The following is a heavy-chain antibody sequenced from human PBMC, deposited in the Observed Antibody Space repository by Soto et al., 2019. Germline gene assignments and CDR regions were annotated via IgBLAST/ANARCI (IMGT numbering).Heavy chain of an antibody. CDR1: GGSISSYY. CDR2: ISYSGNT. D-gene: IGHD6-13*01. J-gene: IGHJ4*02. V-gene: IGHV4-59*01. Sequence: TSETLSLTCTVSGGSISSYYWSWIRQPPGKGLEWIGYISYSGNTNYNPSLKSRVTISIDTSKNQLSLKLSSVIAAETAVYYCASSSSWYYFDYWGQGTLVTSPQ. CDR3: ASSSSWYYFDY.